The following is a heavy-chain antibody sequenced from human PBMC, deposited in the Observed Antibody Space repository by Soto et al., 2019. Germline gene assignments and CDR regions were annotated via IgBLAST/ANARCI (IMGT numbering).Heavy chain of an antibody. CDR3: ARGLHYYDSSGSDY. V-gene: IGHV4-34*01. CDR1: GGSFSGYY. J-gene: IGHJ4*02. CDR2: INHSGST. Sequence: PSETLSLACAVYGGSFSGYYWSWMRQPPGKGLEWIGEINHSGSTNYNPSLKSRVTISVDTSKNQFSLKLSSVTAADTAVYYCARGLHYYDSSGSDYWGQGTLVTVSS. D-gene: IGHD3-22*01.